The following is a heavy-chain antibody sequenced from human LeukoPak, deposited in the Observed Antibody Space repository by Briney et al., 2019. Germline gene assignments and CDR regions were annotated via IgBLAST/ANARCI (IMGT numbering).Heavy chain of an antibody. Sequence: ASVKVSCKASGYTLTGYYMHWVRQAPGQGLEWMGWINPNSGGTNYAQKFQGWVTMTRDTSISTAYMELSRLRSDGTAVYYCARERLPLGYYYGMDVWGQGTTVTVSS. CDR3: ARERLPLGYYYGMDV. CDR1: GYTLTGYY. J-gene: IGHJ6*02. V-gene: IGHV1-2*04. CDR2: INPNSGGT. D-gene: IGHD1-1*01.